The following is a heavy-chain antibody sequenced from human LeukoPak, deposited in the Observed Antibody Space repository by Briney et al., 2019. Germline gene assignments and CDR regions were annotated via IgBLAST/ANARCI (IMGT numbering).Heavy chain of an antibody. J-gene: IGHJ4*02. CDR3: AKGHYYDTSASPDY. V-gene: IGHV3-9*01. Sequence: GGSLRLSCAASGFTFDDYAMHWVRQAPGKGLEWVSFINWNSNNIGYADSVKGRFTISRDNAKNSLYLQMNSLRAEDTALYYCAKGHYYDTSASPDYWGQGTLVTVSS. CDR1: GFTFDDYA. CDR2: INWNSNNI. D-gene: IGHD3-22*01.